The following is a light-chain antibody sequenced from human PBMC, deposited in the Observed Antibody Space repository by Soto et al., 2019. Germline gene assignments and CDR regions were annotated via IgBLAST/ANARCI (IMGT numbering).Light chain of an antibody. CDR3: QQYGSSPWT. J-gene: IGKJ1*01. CDR1: QSVGSNY. CDR2: GAS. Sequence: EIVLTQFPGTLSLSPGERATLSCRASQSVGSNYLAWYQQRPGQPPNLLIYGASIRAAGIPDRFSGSGSGTDFTLTISRLEPEDFAVYYCQQYGSSPWTFGQGTKVDIK. V-gene: IGKV3-20*01.